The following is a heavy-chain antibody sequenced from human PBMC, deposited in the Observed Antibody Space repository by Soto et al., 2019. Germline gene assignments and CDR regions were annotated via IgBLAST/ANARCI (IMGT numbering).Heavy chain of an antibody. CDR2: ITWNSGGI. CDR1: GIIFDGYA. J-gene: IGHJ6*02. V-gene: IGHV3-9*01. CDR3: AKDSSANYAGNPRRRMDV. Sequence: LRLSCAASGIIFDGYAMHWVRQPPGKGLEWVAGITWNSGGIDYADSVKGRFTISRDNAKNSLFLQMDSLRGEDTALYYCAKDSSANYAGNPRRRMDVWGQGTTVTVSS. D-gene: IGHD6-13*01.